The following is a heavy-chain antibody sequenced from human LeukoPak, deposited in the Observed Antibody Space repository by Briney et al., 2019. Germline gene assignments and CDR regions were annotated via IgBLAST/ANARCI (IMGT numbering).Heavy chain of an antibody. CDR2: IIPIYGTA. CDR1: GGTFSSYA. D-gene: IGHD6-13*01. Sequence: SVKVSCKASGGTFSSYAISWVRQAPGQGLEWLGGIIPIYGTANYAQKFQGRATITADESTSTAYMDLSSLRSEDTAVYYCAREGGRADSAAIDSWGQGTLVTVSS. J-gene: IGHJ4*02. CDR3: AREGGRADSAAIDS. V-gene: IGHV1-69*13.